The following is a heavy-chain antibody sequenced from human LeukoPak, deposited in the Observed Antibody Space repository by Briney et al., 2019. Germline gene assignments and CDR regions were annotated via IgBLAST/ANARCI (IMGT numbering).Heavy chain of an antibody. CDR2: ISPYSGYT. CDR3: ARGPSGYHNT. CDR1: GYTFTSFG. D-gene: IGHD5-12*01. Sequence: ASVKVSCKASGYTFTSFGITWVRQAPGQGLEWMAWISPYSGYTNYAQTLQDRVTVTTDTSTNTAYMELRSLRSDDTAVYYCARGPSGYHNTGGQGTLVTVSS. V-gene: IGHV1-18*01. J-gene: IGHJ4*02.